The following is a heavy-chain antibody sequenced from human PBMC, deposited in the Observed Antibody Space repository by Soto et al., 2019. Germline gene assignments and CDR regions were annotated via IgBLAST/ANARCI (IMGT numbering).Heavy chain of an antibody. Sequence: QGELLESGGGVVQPGTSLRLSCAASGFPFSSFGMHWVRQAPGKGLEWVAVVSAAGYTTYYSDSVKGRFNISRDNSRNTLNLQMNSLRREDTGLYYCAKEGSIWKFAFDIWGRGTMDTVSS. J-gene: IGHJ3*02. CDR3: AKEGSIWKFAFDI. V-gene: IGHV3-30*18. CDR2: VSAAGYTT. CDR1: GFPFSSFG. D-gene: IGHD6-13*01.